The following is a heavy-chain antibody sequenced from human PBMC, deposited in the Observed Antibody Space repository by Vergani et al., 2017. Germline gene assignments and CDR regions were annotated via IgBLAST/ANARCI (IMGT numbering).Heavy chain of an antibody. CDR1: GFTFSSYS. J-gene: IGHJ6*03. V-gene: IGHV3-48*04. CDR3: ARDGHYGGFYYYYMDV. Sequence: EVQLMESGGGLVKPGGSLRLSCAASGFTFSSYSMNLVRQAQGKGMEWVSYISSSSSTIYYADSVKGGFTISRDNAKNSLYLQRNSLRAEDTAVYYCARDGHYGGFYYYYMDVWGKGTTVTVAS. D-gene: IGHD4-17*01. CDR2: ISSSSSTI.